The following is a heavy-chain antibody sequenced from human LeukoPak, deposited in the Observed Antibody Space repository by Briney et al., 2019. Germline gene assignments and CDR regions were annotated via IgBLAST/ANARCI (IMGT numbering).Heavy chain of an antibody. D-gene: IGHD4-17*01. J-gene: IGHJ3*02. CDR1: GFTFSSYS. V-gene: IGHV3-21*01. CDR3: ARAVYGFDAFDI. Sequence: GGSLTLSCAASGFTFSSYSMNWVRQAPGKGLEWVSSISSSSNYIYYADSVKGRFTISRDNAKNSLYLQMNSLRAEDTAVYYCARAVYGFDAFDIWGQGTMVTVSS. CDR2: ISSSSNYI.